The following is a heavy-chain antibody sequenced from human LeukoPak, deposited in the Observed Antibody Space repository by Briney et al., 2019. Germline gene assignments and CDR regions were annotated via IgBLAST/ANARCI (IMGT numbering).Heavy chain of an antibody. D-gene: IGHD3-10*02. CDR2: ISGSGGST. CDR3: AELGMTMIGGV. J-gene: IGHJ6*04. CDR1: GFTFDDYA. Sequence: GGSLRLSCAASGFTFDDYAMHWVRQAPGKGLEWVSAISGSGGSTYYADSVKSRFTISRDNSQNTLYLQMNSLRAEDTAVYYCAELGMTMIGGVWGKGTTVTISS. V-gene: IGHV3-23*01.